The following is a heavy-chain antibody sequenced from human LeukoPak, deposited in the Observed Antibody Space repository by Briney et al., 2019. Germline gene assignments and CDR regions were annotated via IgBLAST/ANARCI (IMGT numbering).Heavy chain of an antibody. CDR3: AKDWGCSGGSCYSVDYFDY. Sequence: GGSLRLSCAASGFTFRSYAMSWVRQAPGKGLEWVSGISVSGDTTYYADCVKGRFTISRDNSKNTLYLQMNSLRAEDTAVYYCAKDWGCSGGSCYSVDYFDYWGQGTLVTVSS. CDR1: GFTFRSYA. J-gene: IGHJ4*02. CDR2: ISVSGDTT. D-gene: IGHD2-15*01. V-gene: IGHV3-23*01.